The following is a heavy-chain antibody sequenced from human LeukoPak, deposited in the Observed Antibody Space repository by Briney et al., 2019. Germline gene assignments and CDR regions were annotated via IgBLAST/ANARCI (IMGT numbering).Heavy chain of an antibody. J-gene: IGHJ4*02. CDR2: INAGNGNA. V-gene: IGHV1-3*01. CDR3: TRIDDHCLGDICYSFHY. D-gene: IGHD2-15*01. CDR1: GYTFINYA. Sequence: ASVKVSCKTSGYTFINYAMHWVRQAPGQGLEWMGWINAGNGNARASQKFQGRVTFTRDRSARTAYMEVSSLRSEDTGVYYCTRIDDHCLGDICYSFHYWGQGTLVTVSS.